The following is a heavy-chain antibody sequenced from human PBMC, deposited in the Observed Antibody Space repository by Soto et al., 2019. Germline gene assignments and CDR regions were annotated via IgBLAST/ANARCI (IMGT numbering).Heavy chain of an antibody. V-gene: IGHV4-59*08. Sequence: SETLSLTCTVSGGSISSYYWSWIRQPPGKGLEWIGYIYYSGSTNYNPSLKSRVTISVDTSKNQFSLKLSSVTAADTAVYYCARLSNYYYYMDVWGKGTTVTVSS. J-gene: IGHJ6*03. CDR3: ARLSNYYYYMDV. CDR1: GGSISSYY. CDR2: IYYSGST.